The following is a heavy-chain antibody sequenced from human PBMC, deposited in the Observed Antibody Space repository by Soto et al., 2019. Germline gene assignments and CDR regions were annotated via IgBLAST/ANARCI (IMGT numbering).Heavy chain of an antibody. Sequence: GGSLRLSCSATGLTFSSYAMHWVRQAPGKGLQYVSSISSNGGPTYYADSVKGRFTTSRDNSKNTLYLQMNSLRAEDTAIYYCVKDRWIDYWGQGTLVNVSS. CDR3: VKDRWIDY. CDR1: GLTFSSYA. CDR2: ISSNGGPT. J-gene: IGHJ4*02. D-gene: IGHD2-15*01. V-gene: IGHV3-64D*06.